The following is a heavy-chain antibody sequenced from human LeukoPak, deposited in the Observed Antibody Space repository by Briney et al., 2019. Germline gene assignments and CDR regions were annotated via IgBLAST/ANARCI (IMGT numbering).Heavy chain of an antibody. J-gene: IGHJ6*02. D-gene: IGHD6-19*01. CDR3: ARVAGTYYYYYYGMDV. CDR2: IKQDGSEK. CDR1: GFTFSSYW. V-gene: IGHV3-7*04. Sequence: GGSLRLSCAASGFTFSSYWMSWVRQAPGKGLEWVANIKQDGSEKYYVDSVKGRFTISRDNAKNSLYLQMNGLRAEDTAVYYCARVAGTYYYYYYGMDVWGQGTTVTVSS.